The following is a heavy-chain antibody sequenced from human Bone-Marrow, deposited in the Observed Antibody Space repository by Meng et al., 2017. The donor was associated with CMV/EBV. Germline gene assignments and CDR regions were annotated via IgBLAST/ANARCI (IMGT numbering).Heavy chain of an antibody. CDR3: ARDSQIVVVPAANVAADYYGMDV. V-gene: IGHV1-69*04. CDR2: IIPILGIA. D-gene: IGHD2-2*01. CDR1: GGTFSSYT. J-gene: IGHJ6*02. Sequence: SVKVSCKASGGTFSSYTISWVRQAPGQGLEWMGRIIPILGIANYAQKFQGRVTITADKSTSTAYMELSSLRSEDTAVYYCARDSQIVVVPAANVAADYYGMDVWGQGTTVTVSS.